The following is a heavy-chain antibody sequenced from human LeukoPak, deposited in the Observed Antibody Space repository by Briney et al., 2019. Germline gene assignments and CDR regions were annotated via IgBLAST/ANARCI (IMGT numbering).Heavy chain of an antibody. J-gene: IGHJ4*02. CDR2: IWYDGSKK. CDR3: ARDVSYNSLDY. CDR1: GFTVSSNY. Sequence: PGGSLRLSCAASGFTVSSNYMSWVRQAPGKGLEWVAVIWYDGSKKYYADSVKGRSTISRDNSKNTLYLEMNSLRAEDTAVYYCARDVSYNSLDYWGQGTLVTVSS. D-gene: IGHD6-13*01. V-gene: IGHV3-33*08.